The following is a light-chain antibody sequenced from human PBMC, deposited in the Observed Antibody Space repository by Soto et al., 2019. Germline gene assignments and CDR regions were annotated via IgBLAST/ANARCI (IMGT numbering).Light chain of an antibody. J-gene: IGKJ4*01. V-gene: IGKV3-20*01. CDR1: QSVSSSY. Sequence: EIVLTQSPGTLSLSPGERATLSCRASQSVSSSYLAWYQQKPGQAPRLLIYGASIRATGIPDRFSGSGSGTDFTLTISRLEPEDFAVYYCQPYDSSPLPFGGGTKVEIK. CDR2: GAS. CDR3: QPYDSSPLP.